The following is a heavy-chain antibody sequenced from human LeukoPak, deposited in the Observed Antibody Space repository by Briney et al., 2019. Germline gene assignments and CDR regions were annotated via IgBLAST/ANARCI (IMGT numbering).Heavy chain of an antibody. CDR3: ARDRGRIVVVPAAMAY. D-gene: IGHD2-2*01. Sequence: EASVKVSCKASGYTFTGYYMHWVRQAPGQGLEWMGWINPNSGGTNYAQKFQGRVTMTRDTSISTAYMELSRLRSDDTAVYYCARDRGRIVVVPAAMAYWGQGTLVTVSS. V-gene: IGHV1-2*02. CDR1: GYTFTGYY. CDR2: INPNSGGT. J-gene: IGHJ4*02.